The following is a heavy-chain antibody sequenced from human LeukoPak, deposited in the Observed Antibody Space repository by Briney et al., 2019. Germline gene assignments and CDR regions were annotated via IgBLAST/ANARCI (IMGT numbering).Heavy chain of an antibody. J-gene: IGHJ4*02. V-gene: IGHV4-4*07. Sequence: SETLSLTCSVSGGSISGYYGCWIRQPAGKGLEWIGRIYNSENANYNPSLRSRVSMSVDTSKNQFSLKLSSVTAADTAVYYCARLSQSTSWYDDYWGQGTLVSVSS. D-gene: IGHD6-13*01. CDR2: IYNSENA. CDR3: ARLSQSTSWYDDY. CDR1: GGSISGYY.